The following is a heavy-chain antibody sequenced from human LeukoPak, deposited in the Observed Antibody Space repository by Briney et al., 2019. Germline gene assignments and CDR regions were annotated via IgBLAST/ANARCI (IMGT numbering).Heavy chain of an antibody. CDR2: ISSSSTYI. CDR3: ARPHPRTVFGVFSYYYGMDV. CDR1: GFTFRSYS. Sequence: PGGSLRLSCATSGFTFRSYSMNWVRQAPGKGLEWVSSISSSSTYIYYADSVKGRFIISRDNAKNSLYLQMNSLRAEDTAVYYCARPHPRTVFGVFSYYYGMDVWGQGTLVTVSS. J-gene: IGHJ6*02. D-gene: IGHD3-3*01. V-gene: IGHV3-21*01.